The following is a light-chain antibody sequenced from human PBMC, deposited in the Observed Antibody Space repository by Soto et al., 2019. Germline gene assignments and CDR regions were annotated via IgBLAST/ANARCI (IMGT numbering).Light chain of an antibody. CDR2: GAS. V-gene: IGKV3-20*01. CDR3: QQYGSSQWT. J-gene: IGKJ1*01. Sequence: EIVLTQSPGTLSLSPGERATLSCRASQSVTSNYLAWYQQKPGQAPRLLIYGASYRATGIPDRFSGSGSGTDFTLTISRLEPEDFAVYYCQQYGSSQWTFGQGNKVEIK. CDR1: QSVTSNY.